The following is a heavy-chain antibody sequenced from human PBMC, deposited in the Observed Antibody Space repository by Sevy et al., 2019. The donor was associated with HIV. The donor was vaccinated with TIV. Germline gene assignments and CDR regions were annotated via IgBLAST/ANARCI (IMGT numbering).Heavy chain of an antibody. CDR2: IYYSGST. CDR1: GGSISSYY. Sequence: SEILSLTCTVSGGSISSYYWSWIRQPPGKGLEWLGYIYYSGSTNYNPSLKSRVTISVDTSKNQYSLKLSSVTAADTAVYYHVRVGSCSWYWGAEYFQHWGQGTLVTVSS. V-gene: IGHV4-59*01. J-gene: IGHJ1*01. D-gene: IGHD6-13*01. CDR3: VRVGSCSWYWGAEYFQH.